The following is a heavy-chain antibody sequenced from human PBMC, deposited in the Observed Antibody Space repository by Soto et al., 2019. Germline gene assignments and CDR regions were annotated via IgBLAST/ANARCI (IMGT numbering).Heavy chain of an antibody. V-gene: IGHV4-59*08. Sequence: SETLSLTCTVSGGSISSYYWSWIRQPPGKGLEWIGYIYYSGGTNYNPSLKSRVTISVDTSKNQFSLKLSSVTAADTAVYYCARGDSSSWYLNWFHPWGQGTLVTVSS. CDR1: GGSISSYY. CDR3: ARGDSSSWYLNWFHP. D-gene: IGHD6-13*01. CDR2: IYYSGGT. J-gene: IGHJ5*02.